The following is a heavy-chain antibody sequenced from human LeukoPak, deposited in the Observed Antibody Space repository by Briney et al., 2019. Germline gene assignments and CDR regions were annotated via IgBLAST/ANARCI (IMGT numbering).Heavy chain of an antibody. D-gene: IGHD3-22*01. V-gene: IGHV3-48*01. CDR3: ARDYHDSTGYYYF. Sequence: VGSLRLSCAASGFTFSSYSMNWVRQAPGKGLEWVSYISSSGGTIKYPDSVKGRFTVSRDNAENSLFLQMNSLRAEDTAVYYCARDYHDSTGYYYFWGQGTLVTVSS. CDR1: GFTFSSYS. CDR2: ISSSGGTI. J-gene: IGHJ4*02.